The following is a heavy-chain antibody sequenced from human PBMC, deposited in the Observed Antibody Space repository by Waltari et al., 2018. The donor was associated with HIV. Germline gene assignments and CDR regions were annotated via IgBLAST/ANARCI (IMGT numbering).Heavy chain of an antibody. Sequence: QVQLVQSGAVVKKPGASVRISCETSGYNFISSALPWVRQAPGQRPEWMGWINVGNYNTKYSQKFQDRVTITGDTSASTGYLDLSSLTSEDTAVYFCAREYDFWSGGYHYYGMDVWGQGTTVTVSS. CDR3: AREYDFWSGGYHYYGMDV. CDR2: INVGNYNT. CDR1: GYNFISSA. V-gene: IGHV1-3*01. D-gene: IGHD3-3*01. J-gene: IGHJ6*02.